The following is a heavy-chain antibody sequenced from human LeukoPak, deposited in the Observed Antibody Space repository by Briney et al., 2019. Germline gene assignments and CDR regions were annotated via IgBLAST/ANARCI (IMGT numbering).Heavy chain of an antibody. CDR3: ARDLLGYCTNGICYDKSNWFDP. J-gene: IGHJ5*02. CDR1: GFTFGNFG. D-gene: IGHD2-8*01. V-gene: IGHV3-21*01. Sequence: GGSLRLSCAASGFTFGNFGMHWVRQAPGKGLEWVASITSSNSDIYYADSVKGRFTISRDNSKNSLYLQMNSLRAEDTAVYYCARDLLGYCTNGICYDKSNWFDPWGQGTLVTVSS. CDR2: ITSSNSDI.